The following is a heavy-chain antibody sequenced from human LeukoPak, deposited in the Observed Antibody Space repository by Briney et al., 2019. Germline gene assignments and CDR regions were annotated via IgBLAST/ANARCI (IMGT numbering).Heavy chain of an antibody. D-gene: IGHD5-24*01. CDR2: ISSSSSYI. V-gene: IGHV3-21*01. J-gene: IGHJ4*02. CDR1: GFTFSSYE. Sequence: GGSLRLSCAASGFTFSSYEMNWVRQAPGKGLEWVSSISSSSSYIYYADSVKGRFTISRDNAKNSLYLQMNSLRAEDTAVYYCARSAATIPLYYFDYWGQGTLVTVSS. CDR3: ARSAATIPLYYFDY.